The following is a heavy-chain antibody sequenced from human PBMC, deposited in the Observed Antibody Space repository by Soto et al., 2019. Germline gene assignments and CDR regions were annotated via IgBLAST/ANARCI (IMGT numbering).Heavy chain of an antibody. V-gene: IGHV4-31*03. CDR1: GGSISSGGYY. CDR2: IYYSGST. D-gene: IGHD3-16*02. CDR3: ARNPEFSHPDYYYGVDV. J-gene: IGHJ6*02. Sequence: SETLSLTCTVSGGSISSGGYYWSWIRQHPGKGLEWIGYIYYSGSTYYNPSLKSRVTISVDTSKNQFSLKLSSVTAADTAVYYCARNPEFSHPDYYYGVDVWGQGTTVTVSS.